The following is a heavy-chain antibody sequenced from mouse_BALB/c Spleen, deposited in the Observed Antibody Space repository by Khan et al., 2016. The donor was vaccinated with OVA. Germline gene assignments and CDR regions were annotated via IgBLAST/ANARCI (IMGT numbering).Heavy chain of an antibody. CDR2: INPRNAYT. J-gene: IGHJ3*01. V-gene: IGHV1-4*01. CDR1: GYTFTSYT. CDR3: GRDGAYHRNDGWFAY. Sequence: VQLVESGAELARPGASVKMSCKASGYTFTSYTIHWIKLMPGQGLEWIGYINPRNAYTNYTQRFKDKVTLTADKSSTTAYIQLSSLTSDDSAVYYCGRDGAYHRNDGWFAYWGLGTLVTVSA. D-gene: IGHD2-14*01.